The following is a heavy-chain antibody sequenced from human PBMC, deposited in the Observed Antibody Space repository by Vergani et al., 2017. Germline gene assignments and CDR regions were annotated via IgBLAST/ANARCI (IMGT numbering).Heavy chain of an antibody. CDR3: ARGYHYDSSGFEGPIDY. V-gene: IGHV3-11*01. Sequence: QVQLVESGGGLVKPGGSLGLSCAGSGFTFSDYYMTWIRQATGKGLEWVSYISRSGSTIYYADSVKGRFTLSRDNAKNSLYLQMNSLRAEDTAVYYCARGYHYDSSGFEGPIDYWGQGTLVTVSS. CDR1: GFTFSDYY. CDR2: ISRSGSTI. D-gene: IGHD3-22*01. J-gene: IGHJ4*02.